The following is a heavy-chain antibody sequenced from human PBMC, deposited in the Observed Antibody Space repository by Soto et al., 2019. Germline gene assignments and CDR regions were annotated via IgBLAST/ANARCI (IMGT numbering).Heavy chain of an antibody. CDR1: GFTFSSYA. V-gene: IGHV3-23*01. J-gene: IGHJ2*01. CDR2: ISGSGGST. D-gene: IGHD4-17*01. CDR3: TNGGYGDYCYFDL. Sequence: EVQLLESGGGLVQPGGSLRLSCAASGFTFSSYAMTWVRQAPGKGLEWVSSISGSGGSTYYADSVKGRFTISRDNSKNTLSLQMNSLRAEDTAVYYCTNGGYGDYCYFDLWGRGTLVTVSS.